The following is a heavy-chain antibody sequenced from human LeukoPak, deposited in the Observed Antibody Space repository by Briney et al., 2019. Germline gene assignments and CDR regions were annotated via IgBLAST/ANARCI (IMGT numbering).Heavy chain of an antibody. J-gene: IGHJ4*02. Sequence: GASVKVSCKASGYTFTGYYVHWVRQAPGQGLEWMGWINPNSGGTNYAQKFQGRVTMTRDTSISTAYMELSRLRSDDTAVYYCAREVGATSYYFDYWGQGTLVTVSS. CDR3: AREVGATSYYFDY. CDR2: INPNSGGT. D-gene: IGHD1-26*01. V-gene: IGHV1-2*02. CDR1: GYTFTGYY.